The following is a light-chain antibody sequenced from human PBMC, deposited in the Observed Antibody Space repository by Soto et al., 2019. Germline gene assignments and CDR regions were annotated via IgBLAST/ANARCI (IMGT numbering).Light chain of an antibody. V-gene: IGLV1-44*01. Sequence: QSVLTQTPSASGTPGQKVAISCSGSNTNIGSNAVNWYQHVPGAAPKLLIYSNSQRPSGVPDRFSGSKSGTSASLAISGLQSEDEADYYCVAWDDRVTGLVVGGGTQLTVL. CDR3: VAWDDRVTGLV. CDR2: SNS. CDR1: NTNIGSNA. J-gene: IGLJ3*02.